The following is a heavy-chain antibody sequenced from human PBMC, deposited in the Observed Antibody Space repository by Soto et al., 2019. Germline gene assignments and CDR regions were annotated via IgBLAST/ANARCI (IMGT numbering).Heavy chain of an antibody. J-gene: IGHJ4*02. CDR2: IYSGGST. V-gene: IGHV3-66*01. CDR3: ARGLYSGWHYFDY. D-gene: IGHD5-12*01. Sequence: EVQLVESGGGLVQPGGSLRLSGAASGLTVSSNSMSWVRKAPGKGLEWVSVIYSGGSTYYADSVKGRFTISRDNSKNTLYLQMNSLRAEDTAVYYCARGLYSGWHYFDYWGQGTLVTVSS. CDR1: GLTVSSNS.